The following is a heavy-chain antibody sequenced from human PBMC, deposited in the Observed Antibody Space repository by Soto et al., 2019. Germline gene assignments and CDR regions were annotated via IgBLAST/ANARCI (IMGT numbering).Heavy chain of an antibody. CDR2: ISCYNHDT. CDR3: ARDPSNTSGNKLYLDY. V-gene: IGHV1-18*01. Sequence: ASVKVSCKTSGYTYNRYGITWVRQAPGRGLEWLGWISCYNHDTRYAQKVQGRLSMATDTSTSTAYMELGSLTSDDTAVYSCARDPSNTSGNKLYLDYWGQGTPVTVPS. CDR1: GYTYNRYG. J-gene: IGHJ4*02. D-gene: IGHD2-2*01.